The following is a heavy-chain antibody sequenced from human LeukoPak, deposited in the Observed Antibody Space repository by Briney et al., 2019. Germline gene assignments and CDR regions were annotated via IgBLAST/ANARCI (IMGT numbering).Heavy chain of an antibody. CDR2: RSIYNGNT. J-gene: IGHJ4*02. CDR3: ARGGPFPSGSSSREYYLDY. D-gene: IGHD6-6*01. Sequence: GTSVKVSCKASGYDFINYGISWVRQAPGQGLEWMGWRSIYNGNTDYKLQGRGTMTTDTSTSTAYMEVRSLRSDDTAVYYCARGGPFPSGSSSREYYLDYWGQGTLVTVSS. CDR1: GYDFINYG. V-gene: IGHV1-18*01.